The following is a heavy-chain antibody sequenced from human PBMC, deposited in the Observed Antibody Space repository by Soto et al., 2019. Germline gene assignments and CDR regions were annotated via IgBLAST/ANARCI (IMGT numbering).Heavy chain of an antibody. D-gene: IGHD4-17*01. J-gene: IGHJ4*01. V-gene: IGHV1-18*01. Sequence: ASVKVSCKGSGYIFTSYGIAWVRQAPGQGLEWMGWISAHNGKTEYAQKFQGRVTVTRDTSTSTAYLELRSLRSDDTDLYYCARGRYGDYWG. CDR1: GYIFTSYG. CDR2: ISAHNGKT. CDR3: ARGRYGDY.